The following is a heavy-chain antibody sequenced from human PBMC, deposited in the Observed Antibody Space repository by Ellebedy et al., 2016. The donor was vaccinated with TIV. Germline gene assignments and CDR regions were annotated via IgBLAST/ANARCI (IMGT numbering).Heavy chain of an antibody. CDR3: ARVRGPHNKNWFDP. D-gene: IGHD1-14*01. CDR1: GDSISNFY. V-gene: IGHV4-59*01. J-gene: IGHJ5*02. CDR2: IYSTGST. Sequence: SETLSLTCSVSGDSISNFYWTWIRQTPGKGLEWIAYIYSTGSTNYNSSLKSRVTISIDTSRNQFSLKLSSVTAADTALYYCARVRGPHNKNWFDPWGQGTQVTVSS.